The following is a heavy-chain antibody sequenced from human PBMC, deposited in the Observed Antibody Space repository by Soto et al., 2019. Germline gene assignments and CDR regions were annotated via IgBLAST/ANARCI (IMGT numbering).Heavy chain of an antibody. CDR1: GFTFSNHW. V-gene: IGHV3-7*04. CDR3: ARAECSSPDCLTAYYSYGLDV. D-gene: IGHD3-9*01. CDR2: IKEDGSST. J-gene: IGHJ6*02. Sequence: GGSLRLSCAASGFTFSNHWMNWVRQVPGRGMEWVAKIKEDGSSTYFADSVRGRFTISRDNAKNALFLQMNSLRVEDTAVYYCARAECSSPDCLTAYYSYGLDVWGQGSTVTVSS.